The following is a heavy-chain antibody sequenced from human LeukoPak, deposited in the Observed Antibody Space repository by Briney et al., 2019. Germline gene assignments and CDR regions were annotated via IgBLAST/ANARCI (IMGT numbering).Heavy chain of an antibody. CDR1: GYTFTSNY. Sequence: ASVKVSCKAFGYTFTSNYMHWVRQAPGQGPEWMGVISPSGGSTTYAQKFQGRVTLTRDMSTSTDYLELSSLRSEDTAVYYCARGFYFGSGSIPRYFYYYYMDVWGKGTTVTISS. CDR3: ARGFYFGSGSIPRYFYYYYMDV. CDR2: ISPSGGST. J-gene: IGHJ6*03. D-gene: IGHD3-10*01. V-gene: IGHV1-46*01.